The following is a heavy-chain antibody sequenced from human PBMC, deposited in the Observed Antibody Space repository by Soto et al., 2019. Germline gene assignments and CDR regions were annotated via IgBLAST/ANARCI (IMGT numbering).Heavy chain of an antibody. D-gene: IGHD2-2*01. CDR2: IIPFYGTT. Sequence: QVQLVQSGAEAKKPGSAVRVSCKASGGTFSDHGISWVRQAPGQGLEWMGGIIPFYGTTEYAQKFAARVSVTADESTGTVYMELSNLRSEDTAVYFCAKIRSPPGRDCLRISCAHDYYFGMDVWGQGTTVTVSS. V-gene: IGHV1-69*12. J-gene: IGHJ6*02. CDR3: AKIRSPPGRDCLRISCAHDYYFGMDV. CDR1: GGTFSDHG.